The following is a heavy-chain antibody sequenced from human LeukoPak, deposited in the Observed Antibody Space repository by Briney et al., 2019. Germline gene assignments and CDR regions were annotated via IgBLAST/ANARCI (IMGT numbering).Heavy chain of an antibody. V-gene: IGHV3-74*01. D-gene: IGHD2-2*01. CDR3: VSFYETN. CDR1: GNYW. J-gene: IGHJ4*02. Sequence: GGSLRLSCAASGNYWMHWVRQAPGKGLVWVSQVNSDGSWTSHADSVKGRFTISKDNAKNTVYLQMNNLRTEDTAVYYCVSFYETNWGRGTLVTVSS. CDR2: VNSDGSWT.